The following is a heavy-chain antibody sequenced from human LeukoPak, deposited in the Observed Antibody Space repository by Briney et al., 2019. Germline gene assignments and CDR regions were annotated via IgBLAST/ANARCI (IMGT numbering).Heavy chain of an antibody. CDR1: GGSISSGSYY. J-gene: IGHJ4*02. CDR3: ARSGSCYSYYFDY. CDR2: IYTSGST. D-gene: IGHD2-15*01. V-gene: IGHV4-61*02. Sequence: SETLSLTCTVSGGSISSGSYYWSWIRQPAGKGLEWIGRIYTSGSTNYNPSLKSRVTISVDTSKNQFSLKLSSVTAADAAVYYCARSGSCYSYYFDYWGQGTLVTVSS.